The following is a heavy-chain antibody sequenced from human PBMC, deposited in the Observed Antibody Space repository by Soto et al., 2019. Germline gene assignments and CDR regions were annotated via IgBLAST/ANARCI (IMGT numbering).Heavy chain of an antibody. CDR2: IYYSGST. Sequence: QVQLQESGPGLVKPSETLSLTCTVSGGSVSSGSYYWSWIRQPPGKGLEWIGYIYYSGSTNYNPSRKSRVTISVDTSKNQFSLKLSSVTAADTAVYYCARARGSPGWFDPWGQGTLVTVSS. CDR3: ARARGSPGWFDP. CDR1: GGSVSSGSYY. V-gene: IGHV4-61*01. J-gene: IGHJ5*02.